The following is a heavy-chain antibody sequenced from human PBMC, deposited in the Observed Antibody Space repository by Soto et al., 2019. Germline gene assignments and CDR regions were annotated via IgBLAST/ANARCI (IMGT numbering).Heavy chain of an antibody. CDR3: SRGTYYPQSSGLHADY. CDR2: ISSDGHHQ. J-gene: IGHJ4*02. CDR1: GFSFNDYA. Sequence: GGSLRLSCATSGFSFNDYAMYWVRQAPGQGLEWVAIISSDGHHQFYLDNLRGRFTVSRDNSKNTLYLQMNSLRPEDTAVYYCSRGTYYPQSSGLHADYWGPGTLVTVSS. V-gene: IGHV3-30*03. D-gene: IGHD3-22*01.